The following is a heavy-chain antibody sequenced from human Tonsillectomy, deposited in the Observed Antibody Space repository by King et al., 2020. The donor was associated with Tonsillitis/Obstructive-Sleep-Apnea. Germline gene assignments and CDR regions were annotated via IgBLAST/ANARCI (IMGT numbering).Heavy chain of an antibody. CDR1: GFRFINYW. J-gene: IGHJ2*01. D-gene: IGHD2-15*01. V-gene: IGHV5-51*01. CDR3: ARRFCSGRDCYATSGNFAL. CDR2: IYPDDSGT. Sequence: QLVQSGAEVKKPGESLKISCQGSGFRFINYWIGWVRQMPGRGLEWMGNIYPDDSGTRYSPSFEGQVTISADKSTSTAYLQWSSLKASDTAMYYCARRFCSGRDCYATSGNFALWGRGTLVTVSS.